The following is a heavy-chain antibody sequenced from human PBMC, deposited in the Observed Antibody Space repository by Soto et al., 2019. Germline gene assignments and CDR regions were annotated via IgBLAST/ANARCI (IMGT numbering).Heavy chain of an antibody. CDR1: GFSLSADGVG. J-gene: IGHJ3*01. CDR3: APASGGTSWPNDAFDV. CDR2: IYWDDDK. D-gene: IGHD2-2*01. V-gene: IGHV2-5*02. Sequence: QITLKASGPTLVKPTKTLTLTCTFSGFSLSADGVGVGWIRQPPGKAMEWLALIYWDDDKRYRPSLKSRLTITNYTSKNKVVLTMTNMDPVDTATYYCAPASGGTSWPNDAFDVWCQGTVVSVSS.